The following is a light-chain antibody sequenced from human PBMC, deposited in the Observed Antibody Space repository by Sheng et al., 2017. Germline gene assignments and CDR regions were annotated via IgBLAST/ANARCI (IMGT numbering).Light chain of an antibody. CDR1: QNVGSN. CDR3: QQSYSTPRG. Sequence: EIVMTQSPATLSVSPGERATLSCRASQNVGSNSLAWYQQKPGQAPRLLIYGASIRATGIPDRFSGSGSGTDFTLTISSLQPEDFATYYCQQSYSTPRGFGQGTKVEIK. V-gene: IGKV3D-15*01. CDR2: GAS. J-gene: IGKJ1*01.